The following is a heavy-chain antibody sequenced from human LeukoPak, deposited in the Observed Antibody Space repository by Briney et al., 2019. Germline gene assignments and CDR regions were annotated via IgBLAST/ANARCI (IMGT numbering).Heavy chain of an antibody. J-gene: IGHJ5*02. D-gene: IGHD1-26*01. Sequence: GGSLRLSCAASGFTFSSYAMSWVRQAPGKGLEWVSAISGSGGSTYYADSVKGRFTISRDNSKNTLYLQVNSLRAEDTAVYYCAKGTLTIVGATGWFDPWGQGTLVTVSS. V-gene: IGHV3-23*01. CDR1: GFTFSSYA. CDR3: AKGTLTIVGATGWFDP. CDR2: ISGSGGST.